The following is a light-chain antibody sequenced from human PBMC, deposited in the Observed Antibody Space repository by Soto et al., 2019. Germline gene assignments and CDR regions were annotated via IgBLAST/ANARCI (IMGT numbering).Light chain of an antibody. J-gene: IGKJ1*01. CDR1: QSLVNSDGNTY. Sequence: IVMTQSPLSLPVTLGQPASISCRSSQSLVNSDGNTYLHWFQQRPGQSPRPLMYRVSNRDSGVPDRFSGSGSVTDFTLRFSRVEAEDVGVYYCMQGTHWPWTFGQGTKVEIK. V-gene: IGKV2-30*01. CDR2: RVS. CDR3: MQGTHWPWT.